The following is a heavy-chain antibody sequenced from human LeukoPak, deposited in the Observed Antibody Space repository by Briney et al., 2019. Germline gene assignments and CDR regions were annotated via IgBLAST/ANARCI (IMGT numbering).Heavy chain of an antibody. CDR2: INLNSRGT. CDR3: ARSKEGAFDI. V-gene: IGHV1-2*02. Sequence: ASVKVSCKASGYTFTDYYMHWVRQAPGQGLEWMGWINLNSRGTNYAQKFQGRVTMTRDTSISTAYMELSSLRSEDTAVYYCARSKEGAFDIWGQGTMVTVSS. CDR1: GYTFTDYY. J-gene: IGHJ3*02.